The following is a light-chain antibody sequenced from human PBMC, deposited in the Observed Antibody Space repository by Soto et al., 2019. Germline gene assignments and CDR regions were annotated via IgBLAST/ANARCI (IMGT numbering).Light chain of an antibody. CDR2: HAS. V-gene: IGKV1-6*01. CDR3: LQDYDYPRT. CDR1: QDIGSD. Sequence: AIQMTQSPSSLSASVGDRVTITCRASQDIGSDLGWYQQKPGKAPSLLIYHASVLQSGVPSRFSGSGSGTDFTLTICSLRPEDFATYSCLQDYDYPRTFGQGTKVEIK. J-gene: IGKJ1*01.